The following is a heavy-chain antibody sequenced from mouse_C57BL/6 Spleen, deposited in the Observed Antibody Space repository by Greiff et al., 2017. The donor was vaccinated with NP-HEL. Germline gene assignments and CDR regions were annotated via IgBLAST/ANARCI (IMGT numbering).Heavy chain of an antibody. CDR3: ARSVDLYDYDGEANY. J-gene: IGHJ2*01. V-gene: IGHV1-56*01. CDR2: IFPGSGST. CDR1: GYTFTSHW. D-gene: IGHD2-4*01. Sequence: VQLQQSGPELVRPGASVKISCKAPGYTFTSHWMQWVRQRPGPGLEWIGEIFPGSGSTYYNEKFKGTATLTVDTSSSTAYMQLSSLTSEDAAVYFCARSVDLYDYDGEANYWGQGTTLTVSS.